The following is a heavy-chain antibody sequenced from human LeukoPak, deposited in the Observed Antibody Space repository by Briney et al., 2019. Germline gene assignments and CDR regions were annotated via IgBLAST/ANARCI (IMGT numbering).Heavy chain of an antibody. V-gene: IGHV3-30*02. CDR2: IRYDGSNK. CDR1: GFTFSSYG. D-gene: IGHD2-2*01. CDR3: AKVVVPASIRSYYFDY. J-gene: IGHJ4*02. Sequence: GGSLRLSCAASGFTFSSYGMHWVRQAPGKGLEWVAFIRYDGSNKYYADSVKGRFTISRDNSKNTLYLQMNSLRAEDTAVYYSAKVVVPASIRSYYFDYWGQGTLVTVSS.